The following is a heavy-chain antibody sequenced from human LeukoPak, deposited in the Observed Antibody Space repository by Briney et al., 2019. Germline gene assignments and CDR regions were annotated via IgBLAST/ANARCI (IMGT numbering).Heavy chain of an antibody. V-gene: IGHV4-39*01. J-gene: IGHJ4*02. Sequence: PAETLSLTCTVSGGFISGSPYYWGWIRQSPGKGLEWIGSIYYSGSTYYNPSLKSRLTVSVDTSKNQFSLKLRSVTAADTAVYYCAGHFGTWGQGTLVTVSS. D-gene: IGHD3/OR15-3a*01. CDR1: GGFISGSPYY. CDR3: AGHFGT. CDR2: IYYSGST.